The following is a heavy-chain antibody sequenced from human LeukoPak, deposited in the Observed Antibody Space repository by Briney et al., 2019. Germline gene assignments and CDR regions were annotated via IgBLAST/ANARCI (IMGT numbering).Heavy chain of an antibody. CDR3: ARQTRYPSYGMDV. CDR1: SGSISSSSYY. D-gene: IGHD3-16*02. V-gene: IGHV4-39*01. J-gene: IGHJ6*02. CDR2: IYRSGST. Sequence: NPSETLSLTCTVSSGSISSSSYYWGWIRQPPGKGPEWIGSIYRSGSTYYNPSLKSRVTMSVDTSKNQFSLKLSSVTAADTAVYYCARQTRYPSYGMDVWGQGTTVTVSS.